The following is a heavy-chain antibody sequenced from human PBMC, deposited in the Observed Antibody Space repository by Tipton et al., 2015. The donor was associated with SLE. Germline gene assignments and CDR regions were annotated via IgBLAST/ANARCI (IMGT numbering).Heavy chain of an antibody. CDR3: ASIFGVVIGLFDY. CDR1: GITFSSYA. Sequence: SLRLSCAASGITFSSYAMHWVRQAPGKGLEWVAVISYDGSNKYYADSVKGRFTISRDNSKNTLYLQMNSLRAEDTAVYYCASIFGVVIGLFDYWGQGTLVTVSS. J-gene: IGHJ4*02. V-gene: IGHV3-30*04. D-gene: IGHD3-3*01. CDR2: ISYDGSNK.